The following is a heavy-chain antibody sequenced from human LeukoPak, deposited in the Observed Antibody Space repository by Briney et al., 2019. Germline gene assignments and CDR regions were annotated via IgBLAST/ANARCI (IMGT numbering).Heavy chain of an antibody. D-gene: IGHD5-24*01. CDR3: ARVQDGYNGVGYFDY. V-gene: IGHV1-69*13. J-gene: IGHJ4*02. CDR2: IIPISGAA. Sequence: SVKVSCKASGDTFSTYAITWVRQAPGQGLEWMGGIIPISGAANYAQNFQGRVTLSADESTSIVYMELSGLRSEDTAVYYCARVQDGYNGVGYFDYWGQGTLVTVSS. CDR1: GDTFSTYA.